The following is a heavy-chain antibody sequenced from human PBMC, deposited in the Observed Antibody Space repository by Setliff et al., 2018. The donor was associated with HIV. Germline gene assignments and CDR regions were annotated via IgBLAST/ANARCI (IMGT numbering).Heavy chain of an antibody. CDR2: ISAYNGNT. Sequence: GASVKVSCKASGYTFTSYDISWVRQAPGQGLEWMGWISAYNGNTNYAQKLQGRVTMTTDTSTSTAYMDLRSLRSDDTDVYYCAREIGDYYDSSGYYPPNDYYYGMDVWGQGTTVTVSS. J-gene: IGHJ6*02. V-gene: IGHV1-18*01. CDR1: GYTFTSYD. D-gene: IGHD3-22*01. CDR3: AREIGDYYDSSGYYPPNDYYYGMDV.